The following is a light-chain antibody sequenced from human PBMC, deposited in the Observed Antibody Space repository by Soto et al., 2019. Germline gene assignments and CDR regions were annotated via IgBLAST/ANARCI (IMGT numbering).Light chain of an antibody. Sequence: QSALTQPASVSGSPGQSITISCTGTSGDVGGYNFVSWYQQHPGKAPKLMIYDVSYRPSGVSNRFSGSKSGNTASLTISGLQAEDEADYYCSSYTSSSTLVFGTGTTVTVL. J-gene: IGLJ1*01. V-gene: IGLV2-14*01. CDR1: SGDVGGYNF. CDR3: SSYTSSSTLV. CDR2: DVS.